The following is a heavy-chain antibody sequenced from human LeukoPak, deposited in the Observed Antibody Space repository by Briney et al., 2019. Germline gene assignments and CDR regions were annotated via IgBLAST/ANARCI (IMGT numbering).Heavy chain of an antibody. J-gene: IGHJ3*02. CDR3: AREGATYYYDSSGYYDAFDI. CDR2: ISYDGSNK. Sequence: GGSLRLSCAASGFTFSSYAMHWVRQAPGKGLEWVAVISYDGSNKYYADSVKGRFTISRDNSKNTLYLQMNSLRAEDTAVYYCAREGATYYYDSSGYYDAFDIWGQGTMVTVSS. V-gene: IGHV3-30-3*01. CDR1: GFTFSSYA. D-gene: IGHD3-22*01.